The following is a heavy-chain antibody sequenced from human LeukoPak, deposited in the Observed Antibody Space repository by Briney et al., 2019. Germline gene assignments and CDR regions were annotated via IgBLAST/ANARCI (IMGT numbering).Heavy chain of an antibody. CDR1: GGSISSYY. V-gene: IGHV4-59*03. D-gene: IGHD2-2*01. J-gene: IGHJ5*02. CDR3: AWRVPTSRSWFDP. CDR2: IYYSGST. Sequence: SETLSLTCTVSGGSISSYYRSWIRQPPGKGLEWIGYIYYSGSTNYNPSLKSRVTISVDTSKNQFSLKLSSVTAADTAVYFCAWRVPTSRSWFDPWGQGTLVTVSS.